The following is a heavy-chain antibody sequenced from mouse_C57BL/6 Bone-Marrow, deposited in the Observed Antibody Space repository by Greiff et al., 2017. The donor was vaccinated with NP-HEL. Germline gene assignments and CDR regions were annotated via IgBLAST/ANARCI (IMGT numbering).Heavy chain of an antibody. Sequence: EVQRVESGGGLVQPGGSMKLSCAASGFTFSDAWMDWVRQSPEKGLEWVAEIRNKANNHATYYAESVKGRFTISRDDSKSSVYLQMNSLRAEDTGIYYCNRILYDGYLRFAYWGQGTLVTVSA. CDR2: IRNKANNHAT. CDR3: NRILYDGYLRFAY. D-gene: IGHD2-3*01. J-gene: IGHJ3*01. CDR1: GFTFSDAW. V-gene: IGHV6-6*01.